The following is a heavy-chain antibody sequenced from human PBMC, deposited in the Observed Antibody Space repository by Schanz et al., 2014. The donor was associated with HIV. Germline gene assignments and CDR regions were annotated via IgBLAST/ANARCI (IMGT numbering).Heavy chain of an antibody. CDR2: IKQDGSEK. CDR3: ARDPNTQAWFDP. J-gene: IGHJ5*02. CDR1: GFTFSSYG. V-gene: IGHV3-7*01. D-gene: IGHD2-2*02. Sequence: VQLVESGGGVVQPGRSLRLSCAASGFTFSSYGMHWVRQAPGKGLEWVANIKQDGSEKYYLDSVKGRFTISRDNGKNSLYLQMNSLRVEDTAVYYCARDPNTQAWFDPWGQGTLVTVSS.